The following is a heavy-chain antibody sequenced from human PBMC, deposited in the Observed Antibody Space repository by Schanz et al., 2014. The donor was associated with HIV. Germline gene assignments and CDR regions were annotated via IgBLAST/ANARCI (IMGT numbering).Heavy chain of an antibody. CDR1: GGTFSNYA. CDR3: VRGVIYYDSGSYYNYFDY. Sequence: QVQLVQSGAEVKKPGSSVKVACKASGGTFSNYAMTWVRQAPGQGLEWMGGIIPISGTTNYAQKFQGRVTMTADKSTSAAYMELSSLRSEDTAVYYCVRGVIYYDSGSYYNYFDYWGQGTLVTVSS. CDR2: IIPISGTT. V-gene: IGHV1-69*06. J-gene: IGHJ4*02. D-gene: IGHD3-10*01.